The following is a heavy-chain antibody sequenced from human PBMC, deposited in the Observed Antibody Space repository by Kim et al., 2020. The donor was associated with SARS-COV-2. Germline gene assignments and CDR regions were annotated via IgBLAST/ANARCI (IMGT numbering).Heavy chain of an antibody. D-gene: IGHD5-18*01. CDR3: ARGYSYGFGYFDY. V-gene: IGHV4-61*02. J-gene: IGHJ4*02. Sequence: YNPSLKSRVTISVDTSKNQFSLKLSSVTAADTAVYYCARGYSYGFGYFDYWGQGTLVTVSS.